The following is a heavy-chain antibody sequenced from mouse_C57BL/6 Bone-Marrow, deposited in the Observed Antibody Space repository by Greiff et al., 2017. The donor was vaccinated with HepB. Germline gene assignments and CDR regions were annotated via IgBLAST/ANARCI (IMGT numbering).Heavy chain of an antibody. D-gene: IGHD1-1*01. CDR2: ISYDGSN. CDR1: GYSITSGYY. CDR3: ARDPPYYYGSNDY. J-gene: IGHJ2*01. V-gene: IGHV3-6*01. Sequence: EVKLMESGPGLVKPSQSLSLTCSVTGYSITSGYYWNWIRQFPGNKLEWMGYISYDGSNNYNPSLKNRISITRDTSKNQFLLKLNSVTTEDTATYYCARDPPYYYGSNDYWGQGTTLTVSS.